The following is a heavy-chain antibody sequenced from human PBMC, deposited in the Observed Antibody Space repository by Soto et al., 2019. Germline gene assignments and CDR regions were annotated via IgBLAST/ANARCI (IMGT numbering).Heavy chain of an antibody. CDR2: IYYSGST. J-gene: IGHJ5*02. Sequence: QLQLQESGPGLVKPSETLSLTCTVSGGSISSSSFHWGWIRQPPGKGLEWIGSIYYSGSTYYSPSLMSRVTISVDTSKNQFSLTLSSVTAADTAVYYCARRERAAGTDWWFDPWGQGTLVTVSS. V-gene: IGHV4-39*01. D-gene: IGHD6-13*01. CDR1: GGSISSSSFH. CDR3: ARRERAAGTDWWFDP.